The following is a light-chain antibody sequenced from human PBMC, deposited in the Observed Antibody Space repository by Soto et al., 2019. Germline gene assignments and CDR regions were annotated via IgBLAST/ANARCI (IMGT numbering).Light chain of an antibody. CDR1: NSDVGAYPY. V-gene: IGLV2-14*03. J-gene: IGLJ2*01. CDR2: EVA. Sequence: QSALTQPASVSGSPGQSITISCTGTNSDVGAYPYVSWYQQHPGNAPKLLIYEVADRPSWVSDRFSGSKSGNTASLTISALQAEDEAVYYCSSYATSGTNVIFGGGTKLTVL. CDR3: SSYATSGTNVI.